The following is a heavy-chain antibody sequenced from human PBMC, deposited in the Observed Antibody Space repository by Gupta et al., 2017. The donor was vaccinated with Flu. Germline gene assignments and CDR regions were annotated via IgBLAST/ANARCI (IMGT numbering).Heavy chain of an antibody. V-gene: IGHV3-33*01. D-gene: IGHD6-6*01. Sequence: QVQLVESGGGVVQPGRSLRLSCAASGFTFSSYGLHWVRQAPGKGLEWVAVIWYDGSNKYYADSVKGRFTISRDNSKNTLYLQMNSLRAEDTAVYYCARDAWQLVPRAFDYWGQGTLVTVSS. CDR2: IWYDGSNK. CDR3: ARDAWQLVPRAFDY. J-gene: IGHJ4*02. CDR1: GFTFSSYG.